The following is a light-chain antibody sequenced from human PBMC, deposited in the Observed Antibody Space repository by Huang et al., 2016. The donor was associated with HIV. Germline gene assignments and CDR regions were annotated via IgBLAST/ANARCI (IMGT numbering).Light chain of an antibody. CDR1: QSINNY. CDR2: KAS. J-gene: IGKJ1*01. Sequence: DVQMTQSPSTLSAYVGDRITITCRASQSINNYLAWYQQKGGTAPDLLIYKASTLDSGVPSRFSGSGSGTTFTLTISNLQPDDFATYYCQQYDSYWTFGQGTKVE. CDR3: QQYDSYWT. V-gene: IGKV1-5*03.